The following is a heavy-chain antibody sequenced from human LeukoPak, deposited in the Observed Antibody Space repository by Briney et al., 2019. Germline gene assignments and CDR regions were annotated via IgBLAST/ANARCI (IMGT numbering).Heavy chain of an antibody. V-gene: IGHV1-69*05. CDR1: GGTFSSYA. D-gene: IGHD1-14*01. Sequence: SVKVSCKASGGTFSSYAISWVRQAPGQGLEWMGGIIPIFGTANYAQKFQGRVTNTTDESTSTAYMELSSLRSEDTAVYYCARSRPTGYGRIYYFDYWGQGTLVTVSS. CDR2: IIPIFGTA. J-gene: IGHJ4*02. CDR3: ARSRPTGYGRIYYFDY.